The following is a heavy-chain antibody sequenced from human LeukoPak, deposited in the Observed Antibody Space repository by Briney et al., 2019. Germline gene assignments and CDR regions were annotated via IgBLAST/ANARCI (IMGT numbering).Heavy chain of an antibody. J-gene: IGHJ4*02. CDR3: AREAGSGSWYPFDY. D-gene: IGHD6-13*01. CDR1: GYTFTKYP. V-gene: IGHV1-18*01. Sequence: ASVKVSCKASGYTFTKYPITWVRQAPGQGLEWMGWISAYDGSTNYAQKFQGRVTMTTDPSTSTAYMELRSLRSDDTALYYCAREAGSGSWYPFDYWGQGTLVTVS. CDR2: ISAYDGST.